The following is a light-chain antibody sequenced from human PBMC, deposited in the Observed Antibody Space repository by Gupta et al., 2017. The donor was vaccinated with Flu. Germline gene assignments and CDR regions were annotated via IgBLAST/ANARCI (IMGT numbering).Light chain of an antibody. CDR3: QQYNSYSPWT. CDR2: KAS. CDR1: QSISIW. V-gene: IGKV1-5*03. J-gene: IGKJ1*01. Sequence: DIQMTQSPSTLSASVGDRVTITCRASQSISIWLAWYQQKPGKAPKLLIYKASSLESGVPSRFRGSGSGTEFTLTISSLQPDDFATYYCQQYNSYSPWTFGQGTKVEIK.